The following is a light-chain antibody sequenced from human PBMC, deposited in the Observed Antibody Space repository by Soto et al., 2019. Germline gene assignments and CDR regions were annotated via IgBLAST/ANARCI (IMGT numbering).Light chain of an antibody. CDR3: QQYDSSPFT. Sequence: EIVLTQSPGTLSLSPGERATLSCRASQTITLNYLAWYQQKPGQAPRLLIYGVSTRATGIPDKFSGSGSGTDFTLTISRLEPEDFAVYYCQQYDSSPFTFGPGSKVDIK. CDR1: QTITLNY. CDR2: GVS. J-gene: IGKJ3*01. V-gene: IGKV3-20*01.